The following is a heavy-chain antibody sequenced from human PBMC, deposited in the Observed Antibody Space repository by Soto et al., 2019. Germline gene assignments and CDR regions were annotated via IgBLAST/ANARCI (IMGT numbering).Heavy chain of an antibody. CDR3: ARMDWNLNWFDP. Sequence: NLQGRVTMTTDTSTSTAYMEMRSLRSDDTAVYYCARMDWNLNWFDPWGQGTLVTVSS. V-gene: IGHV1-18*01. J-gene: IGHJ5*02. D-gene: IGHD1-1*01.